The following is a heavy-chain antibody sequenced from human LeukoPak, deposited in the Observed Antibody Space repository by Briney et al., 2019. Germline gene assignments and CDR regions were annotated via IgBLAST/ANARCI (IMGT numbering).Heavy chain of an antibody. D-gene: IGHD3-22*01. V-gene: IGHV3-13*01. J-gene: IGHJ4*02. CDR3: ARGYFYDSSGYQHTTFGDY. CDR2: IGTAGDT. CDR1: GFTFSEYD. Sequence: PGGSLRLSCAASGFTFSEYDMHWVRQATGKGLEWVSSIGTAGDTYYPGSVKGRFTISREDAKNSFYLQMSSLRVGDTAVYYCARGYFYDSSGYQHTTFGDYWGQGTLVTVSS.